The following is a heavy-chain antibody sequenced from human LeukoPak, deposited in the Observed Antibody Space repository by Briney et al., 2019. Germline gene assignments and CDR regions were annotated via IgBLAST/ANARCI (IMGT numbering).Heavy chain of an antibody. CDR1: GFTFGNYW. D-gene: IGHD3-16*02. V-gene: IGHV4-34*01. Sequence: GSLRLSCAASGFTFGNYWMSWVRQAPGKGLEWIGEINHSGSTNYNPSLKSRVTISVDTSKNQFSLKLSSVTAADTAVYYCARGRGDYVWGSYRKRPSTYYFDYWGQGTLVTVSS. CDR2: INHSGST. J-gene: IGHJ4*02. CDR3: ARGRGDYVWGSYRKRPSTYYFDY.